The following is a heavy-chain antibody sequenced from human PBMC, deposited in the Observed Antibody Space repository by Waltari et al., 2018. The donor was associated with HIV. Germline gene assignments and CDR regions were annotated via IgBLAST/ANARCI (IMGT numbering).Heavy chain of an antibody. J-gene: IGHJ5*02. D-gene: IGHD2-15*01. CDR3: AREVAATINWFDP. CDR2: IYTSGST. CDR1: GGSISSGSYY. Sequence: QVQLQESGPGLVKPSQTLSLTCTVSGGSISSGSYYWSWIRQPAGKGLEWIGRIYTSGSTHYNPSLKSRVTISVDTSKNQFPLKLSSVTAADTAVYYCAREVAATINWFDPWGQGTLVTVSS. V-gene: IGHV4-61*02.